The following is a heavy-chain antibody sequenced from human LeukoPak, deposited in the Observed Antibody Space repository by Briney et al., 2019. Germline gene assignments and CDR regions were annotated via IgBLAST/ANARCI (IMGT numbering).Heavy chain of an antibody. Sequence: GGSLRLSCAASGFTVSSNYMSWVRQAPGKGLEWVSVIYSGGSTYYADSVKGRFTISRDNSKNTLYLQMNSLRAEDTAVYYCAREEDYGVVDYWGQGTLVTVSS. CDR2: IYSGGST. CDR1: GFTVSSNY. J-gene: IGHJ4*02. V-gene: IGHV3-66*01. CDR3: AREEDYGVVDY. D-gene: IGHD4-17*01.